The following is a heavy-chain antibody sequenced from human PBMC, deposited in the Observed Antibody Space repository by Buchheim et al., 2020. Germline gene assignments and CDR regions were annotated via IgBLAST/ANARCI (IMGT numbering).Heavy chain of an antibody. CDR1: GGSISSGGYY. CDR3: ARDQVPQYYDFWSGYSYYYGMDV. V-gene: IGHV4-31*03. Sequence: QVQLQESGPGLVKPSQTLSLTCTVSGGSISSGGYYWSWIRQHPGKGLEWIGYTYYSGSTYSNPSLKSRVTISVNTSKNQFSLKLSSVTAADTAVYYCARDQVPQYYDFWSGYSYYYGMDVWGQGTT. D-gene: IGHD3-3*01. CDR2: TYYSGST. J-gene: IGHJ6*02.